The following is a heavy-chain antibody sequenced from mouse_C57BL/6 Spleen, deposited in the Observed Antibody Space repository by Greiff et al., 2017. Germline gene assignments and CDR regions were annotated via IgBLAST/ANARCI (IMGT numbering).Heavy chain of an antibody. CDR1: GFSFNTYA. Sequence: EVQVVESGGGLVQPKGSLKLSCAASGFSFNTYAMNWVRQAPGKGLEWVARIRSKSNNYATYYADSVKDRFTISRDDSESMLYLQMNNLETEDTARYYCVSYEYGFAYWGQGTLVTVSA. CDR2: IRSKSNNYAT. D-gene: IGHD2-4*01. CDR3: VSYEYGFAY. V-gene: IGHV10-1*01. J-gene: IGHJ3*01.